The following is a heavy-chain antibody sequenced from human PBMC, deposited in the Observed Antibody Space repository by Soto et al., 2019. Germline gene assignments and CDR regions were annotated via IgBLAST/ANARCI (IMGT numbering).Heavy chain of an antibody. CDR2: ISYDGSNK. CDR1: GFTFSSYG. Sequence: QVQLVESGGGVVQPGRSPRLSCAASGFTFSSYGMHWVRQAPGKGLEWVAVISYDGSNKYYADSVKGRFTISRDNSKNTLYLQMNSLRAEDTAVYYCAKDSNYFGFDYWGQGTLVTVSS. J-gene: IGHJ4*02. D-gene: IGHD1-7*01. V-gene: IGHV3-30*18. CDR3: AKDSNYFGFDY.